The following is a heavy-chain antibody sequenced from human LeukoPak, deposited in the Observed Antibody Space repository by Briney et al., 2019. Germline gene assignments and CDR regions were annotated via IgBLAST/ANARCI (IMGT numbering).Heavy chain of an antibody. V-gene: IGHV4-4*02. CDR1: IDSTSGNY. J-gene: IGHJ4*02. CDR3: ATEILGAPTPGAY. Sequence: PSETLSLTCAVSIDSTSGNYWSWVRQSPGKGLEWIGEVHRSGCTNYMPPLKSRVTISIDKSKDQISLDLTSVTAADTAVYYCATEILGAPTPGAYWGQGTLVTVSS. D-gene: IGHD2-8*02. CDR2: VHRSGCT.